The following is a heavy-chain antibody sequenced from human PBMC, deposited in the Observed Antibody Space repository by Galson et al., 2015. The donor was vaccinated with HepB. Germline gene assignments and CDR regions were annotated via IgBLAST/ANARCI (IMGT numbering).Heavy chain of an antibody. V-gene: IGHV3-23*01. J-gene: IGHJ4*02. Sequence: SLRLSCAASGFTFSSYSMNWVRQAPGKGLEWVSAISGSGGSTYYADSVKGRFTISRDNSKNTLYLQMNSLRAEDTAVYYCAKEYEADSSGYYSPNWGQGTLVTVSS. CDR1: GFTFSSYS. D-gene: IGHD3-22*01. CDR3: AKEYEADSSGYYSPN. CDR2: ISGSGGST.